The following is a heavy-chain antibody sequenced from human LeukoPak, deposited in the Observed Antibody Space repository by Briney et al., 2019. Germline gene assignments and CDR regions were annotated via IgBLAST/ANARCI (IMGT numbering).Heavy chain of an antibody. CDR3: ARGELGFDY. Sequence: PGGSLRLSCAASGFTFSSYSMNWVRQAPGKGLEWVSSISSSSSYIYYAASVKGRFTISRDNAKNSLYLQMNSLRAEDTAVYYCARGELGFDYWGQGTLVTVSS. D-gene: IGHD6-13*01. V-gene: IGHV3-21*01. CDR1: GFTFSSYS. CDR2: ISSSSSYI. J-gene: IGHJ4*02.